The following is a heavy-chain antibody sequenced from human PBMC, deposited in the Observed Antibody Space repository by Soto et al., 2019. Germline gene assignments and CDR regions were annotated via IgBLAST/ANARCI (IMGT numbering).Heavy chain of an antibody. D-gene: IGHD4-17*01. Sequence: GGSLRLSCAASGFTFSSYAMSWVRQAPGKGLEWVSIITSDGRTYYADSVKGRFTISRDNAKNNVYLQMNSLRAEDTAVYYCATDYSTVTTDTLSVVLFDYWGKG. CDR2: ITSDGRT. CDR1: GFTFSSYA. CDR3: ATDYSTVTTDTLSVVLFDY. V-gene: IGHV3-23*01. J-gene: IGHJ4*02.